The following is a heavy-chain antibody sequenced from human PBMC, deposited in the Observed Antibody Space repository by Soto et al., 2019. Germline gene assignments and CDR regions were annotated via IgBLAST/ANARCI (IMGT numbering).Heavy chain of an antibody. D-gene: IGHD6-13*01. V-gene: IGHV1-2*04. CDR3: ARRSSWTEYYFDY. CDR1: GYTFTGYY. CDR2: INPNSGGT. J-gene: IGHJ4*02. Sequence: GASVKVSCKASGYTFTGYYMHWVRQAPGQGLEWMGWINPNSGGTNYAQKFQGWVTMTRDTSISTAYMELSRLRSDDTAVYYCARRSSWTEYYFDYWGQGTLVTVSS.